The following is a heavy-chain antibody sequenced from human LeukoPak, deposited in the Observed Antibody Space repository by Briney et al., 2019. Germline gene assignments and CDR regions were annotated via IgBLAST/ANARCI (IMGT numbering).Heavy chain of an antibody. J-gene: IGHJ4*02. CDR2: IYYSGST. CDR3: ARVLTMVRGVLRGAPRD. CDR1: GGSISSYH. D-gene: IGHD3-10*01. Sequence: SETLSLTCTVSGGSISSYHWSWIRQPPGKGLEWIGYIYYSGSTNYKSSLKSRVTISVDTSKNQFSLKLSSVTAADTAVYYCARVLTMVRGVLRGAPRDWGRGTLVTVSS. V-gene: IGHV4-59*01.